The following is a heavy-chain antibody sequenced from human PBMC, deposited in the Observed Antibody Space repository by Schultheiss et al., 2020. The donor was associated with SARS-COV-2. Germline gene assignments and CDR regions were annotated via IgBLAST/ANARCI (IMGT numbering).Heavy chain of an antibody. CDR1: GGSFSGYY. J-gene: IGHJ4*02. V-gene: IGHV4-59*12. Sequence: SETLSLTCAVYGGSFSGYYWSWIRQPPGKGLEWIGYIYYSGSTNYNPSLKSRVTISVDTSKNQFSLKLSSVTAADTAVYYCARDLRSGGSFDSWGQGTLVTVSS. CDR3: ARDLRSGGSFDS. D-gene: IGHD2-15*01. CDR2: IYYSGST.